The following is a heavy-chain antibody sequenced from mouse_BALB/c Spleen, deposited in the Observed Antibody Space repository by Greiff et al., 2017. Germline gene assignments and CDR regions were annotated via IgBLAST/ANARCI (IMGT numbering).Heavy chain of an antibody. V-gene: IGHV5-9-4*01. CDR2: ISSGGSYT. D-gene: IGHD6-1*01. J-gene: IGHJ2*01. CDR1: GFTFSSYA. Sequence: EVKLMESGGGLVKPGGSLKLSCAASGFTFSSYAMSWVRQSPEQRLEWVAEISSGGSYTYYHDTVTGRFTISRDKAKNTLYLEMSSLTSEDTAMYYCARRSLHDFDYWGQGTTLTVSS. CDR3: ARRSLHDFDY.